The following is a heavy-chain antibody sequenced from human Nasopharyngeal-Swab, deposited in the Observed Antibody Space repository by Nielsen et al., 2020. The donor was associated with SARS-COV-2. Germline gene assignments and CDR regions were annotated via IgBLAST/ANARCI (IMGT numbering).Heavy chain of an antibody. V-gene: IGHV4-39*01. CDR3: ARHLSWWLVTSYYFDY. Sequence: LSCTVSGGSISSSSYYWGWIRQPPGKGLEWIGSIYYSGSTYYNPSLKSRVTISADTSKNQFSLKLSSVTAADTAVYYCARHLSWWLVTSYYFDYWGQGTLVTVSS. J-gene: IGHJ4*02. CDR1: GGSISSSSYY. CDR2: IYYSGST. D-gene: IGHD6-19*01.